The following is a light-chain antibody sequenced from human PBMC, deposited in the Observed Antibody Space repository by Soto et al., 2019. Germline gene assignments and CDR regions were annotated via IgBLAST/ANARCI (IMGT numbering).Light chain of an antibody. J-gene: IGKJ1*01. CDR2: GAS. CDR1: QSIRYY. V-gene: IGKV1-5*01. CDR3: QHHNSYSQT. Sequence: DIQLTQSPPTLSASVGDRVTITCRASQSIRYYLAWYQQMPGKAPKLLIYGASSLQSGVPSRFSGSGSGTEFTLTISSLQPDDFATYFCQHHNSYSQTFGQGTKVGYQT.